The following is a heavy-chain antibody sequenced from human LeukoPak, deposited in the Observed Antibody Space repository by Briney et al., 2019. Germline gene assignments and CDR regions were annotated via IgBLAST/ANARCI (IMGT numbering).Heavy chain of an antibody. J-gene: IGHJ4*02. V-gene: IGHV3-21*01. CDR2: ISSSSSYI. D-gene: IGHD3-22*01. CDR1: GFTFSSYS. CDR3: ARDLGYYYDSSGYYEVGY. Sequence: PGGSLRLSCAASGFTFSSYSMNWVRQAPGKGLEWVSSISSSSSYIYYADSVKGRFTISRDNAKNSLYLQMNSLRAEDTAVYYCARDLGYYYDSSGYYEVGYWGQGTLVTVSS.